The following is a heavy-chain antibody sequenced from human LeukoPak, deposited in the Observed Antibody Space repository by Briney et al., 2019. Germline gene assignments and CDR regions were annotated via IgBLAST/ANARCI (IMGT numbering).Heavy chain of an antibody. D-gene: IGHD2-15*01. Sequence: GGSLRLSCVVSGFTFTNYVVHWVRQAPGKGLEWVTLVSSDGGIKYYADSVKGRFSVSRDISKNTLYLQMKSLRVDDTAVYYCARDSETTPIHVLGYWGQGTLVTVSS. J-gene: IGHJ4*02. CDR1: GFTFTNYV. CDR2: VSSDGGIK. V-gene: IGHV3-30-3*01. CDR3: ARDSETTPIHVLGY.